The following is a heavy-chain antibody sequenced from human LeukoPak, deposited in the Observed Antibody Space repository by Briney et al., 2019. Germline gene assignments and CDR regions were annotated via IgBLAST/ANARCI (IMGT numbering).Heavy chain of an antibody. CDR1: GFTFDDYG. CDR2: INWNGGST. J-gene: IGHJ4*02. Sequence: GGSLRLSCAASGFTFDDYGMSWVRQAPAKGLEWVSGINWNGGSTGYADSVKGRFTISRDTSKNTLYLQMNSLRAEDTAVYYCAKDRAADSGTRRGIDYWGQGTLVTVSS. D-gene: IGHD3-10*01. CDR3: AKDRAADSGTRRGIDY. V-gene: IGHV3-20*04.